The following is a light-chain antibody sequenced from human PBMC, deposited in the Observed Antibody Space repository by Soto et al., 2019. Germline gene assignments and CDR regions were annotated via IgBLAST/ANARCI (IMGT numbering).Light chain of an antibody. CDR2: GAS. Sequence: IHMTQSHSSLSASVGDRVTISCRASQSISIFLNWYQQKPGKAPKLLIYGASTLQSGVPSRFSGSGSGTDFTLTISSLPQEDSAIYYCQQSNSPSTFGQGTKVDIK. CDR3: QQSNSPST. V-gene: IGKV1-39*01. J-gene: IGKJ1*01. CDR1: QSISIF.